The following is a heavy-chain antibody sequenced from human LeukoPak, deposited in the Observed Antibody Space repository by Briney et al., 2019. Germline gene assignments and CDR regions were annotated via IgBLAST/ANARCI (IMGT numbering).Heavy chain of an antibody. D-gene: IGHD2-15*01. CDR3: ARGQYCSGGSCLTPYYYYGMDV. CDR1: GYTFTSYD. J-gene: IGHJ6*02. Sequence: ASVKVSCKASGYTFTSYDINWVRQATGQGLEWMGWMNPNSGNTGYAQKFQGRVTMTRNTSISTAYMELSSLRSEDTAVYYCARGQYCSGGSCLTPYYYYGMDVWGQGTTVTVSS. V-gene: IGHV1-8*01. CDR2: MNPNSGNT.